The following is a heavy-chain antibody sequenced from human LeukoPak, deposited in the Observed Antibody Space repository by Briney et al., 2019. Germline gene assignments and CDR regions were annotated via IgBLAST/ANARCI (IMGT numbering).Heavy chain of an antibody. Sequence: PGGSLRLSRAASGFTFSDYYMSWIRQAPGKGLEWVSYISSSSSYTNYADSVKGRFTISRDNAKNSLYLQMNSLRAEDTAVYYCARPGYCSSTSCYWGFDYWGQGTLVTVSS. CDR1: GFTFSDYY. CDR2: ISSSSSYT. D-gene: IGHD2-2*01. CDR3: ARPGYCSSTSCYWGFDY. V-gene: IGHV3-11*03. J-gene: IGHJ4*02.